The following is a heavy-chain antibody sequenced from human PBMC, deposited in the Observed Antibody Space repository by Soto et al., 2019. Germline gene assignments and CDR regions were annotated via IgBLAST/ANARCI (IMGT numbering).Heavy chain of an antibody. D-gene: IGHD3-10*01. CDR2: IYYSGST. J-gene: IGHJ6*04. Sequence: SETLSLTCTVSGGSISSYYWSWIRQPPGKGLEWIGYIYYSGSTNYNPSLKSRVTISVDTSKNQFSLKLSSVTAADTAVYYCARDGLWVGELYGEYYYGMDVWGKGTTVTVAS. CDR1: GGSISSYY. V-gene: IGHV4-59*12. CDR3: ARDGLWVGELYGEYYYGMDV.